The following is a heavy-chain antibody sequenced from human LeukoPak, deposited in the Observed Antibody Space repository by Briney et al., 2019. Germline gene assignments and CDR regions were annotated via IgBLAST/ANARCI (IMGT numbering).Heavy chain of an antibody. CDR2: IYYSGST. CDR1: GGSISSYY. J-gene: IGHJ4*02. D-gene: IGHD2-15*01. CDR3: ARVSRIFDY. V-gene: IGHV4-59*01. Sequence: SETLSLACTVSGGSISSYYWSWIRQPPGKGLEWIGCIYYSGSTNYNPSLKSRVTVSVDTSKNQFSLKLSSVTAADTAVYYCARVSRIFDYWGQGTLVTVSS.